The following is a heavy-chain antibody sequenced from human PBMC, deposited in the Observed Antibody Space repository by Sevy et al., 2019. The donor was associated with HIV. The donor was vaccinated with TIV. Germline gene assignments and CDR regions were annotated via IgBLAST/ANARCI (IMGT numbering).Heavy chain of an antibody. Sequence: GGSLRLSCAASGFTFDDYTMHWVRQAPGKGLEWVSLISWDGGSTYYADSVKGRFTISRDNSKNSLYLQMNSLRTEDTALYYCAKDIVHAGNSPLGGAYYYYYGMDVWGQGTTVTVSS. CDR3: AKDIVHAGNSPLGGAYYYYYGMDV. CDR1: GFTFDDYT. D-gene: IGHD4-4*01. J-gene: IGHJ6*02. V-gene: IGHV3-43*01. CDR2: ISWDGGST.